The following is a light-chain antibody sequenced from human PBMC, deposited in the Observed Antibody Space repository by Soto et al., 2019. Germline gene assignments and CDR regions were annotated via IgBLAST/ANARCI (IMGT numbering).Light chain of an antibody. CDR2: AAS. V-gene: IGKV1-39*01. J-gene: IGKJ1*01. CDR1: QSISTY. Sequence: DIQMTQSPSSLSASVGGRVTITCRASQSISTYLNWYQQKPGKAPKLLIYAASSLQSGVPSRFSGSGSGTDFTLTISSLQPEDFAVYYCQQYNNWPWTFGQGTKVDIK. CDR3: QQYNNWPWT.